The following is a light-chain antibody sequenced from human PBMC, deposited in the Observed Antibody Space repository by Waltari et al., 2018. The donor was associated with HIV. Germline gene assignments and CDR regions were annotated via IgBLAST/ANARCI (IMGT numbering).Light chain of an antibody. CDR3: YSRDTSGIHFV. CDR2: DET. V-gene: IGLV3-10*01. J-gene: IGLJ1*01. CDR1: ALPKKY. Sequence: SYELTQPPSVSVSPGQTARITCSGDALPKKYAYWYQQKSGQAPILVIDDETKRPSGIPERFSGSTSGTMATLTISGAQVEDEADYYCYSRDTSGIHFVFGTGTKVTVL.